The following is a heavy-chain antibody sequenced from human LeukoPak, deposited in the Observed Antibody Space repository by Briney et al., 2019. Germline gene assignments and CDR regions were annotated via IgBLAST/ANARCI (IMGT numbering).Heavy chain of an antibody. CDR3: AREGGGVVNAFDI. V-gene: IGHV4-59*01. CDR2: IYYSGST. D-gene: IGHD3-3*01. J-gene: IGHJ3*02. Sequence: SETLSLTCTVSGDSISSYYWSWIRQPPGKGLEWIGYIYYSGSTNYNPSLKSRVTISVDTSKNQFSLKLSSVTAADTAVYYCAREGGGVVNAFDIWGQGTMVTVSS. CDR1: GDSISSYY.